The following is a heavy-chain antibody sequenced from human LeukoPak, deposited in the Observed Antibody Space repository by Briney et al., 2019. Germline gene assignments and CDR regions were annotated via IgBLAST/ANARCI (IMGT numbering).Heavy chain of an antibody. CDR3: ARDGGHSTDFDY. CDR2: IKQDGSER. CDR1: GFMFSRHW. J-gene: IGHJ4*02. D-gene: IGHD2/OR15-2a*01. Sequence: TGGSLRLSCAPSGFMFSRHWMSWVRQAPGKGPECVANIKQDGSERYDVESVKGRFTISRDNAKNSLYLQMNSLRAEDTAVYYCARDGGHSTDFDYWGQGTLVTVSS. V-gene: IGHV3-7*01.